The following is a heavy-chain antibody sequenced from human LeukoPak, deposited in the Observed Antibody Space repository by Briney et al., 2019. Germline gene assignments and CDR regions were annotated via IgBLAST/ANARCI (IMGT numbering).Heavy chain of an antibody. Sequence: LTCTVSGGSISSYYWNWIRQPPGKGLEWVAIIWYDGSTKYYAESVKGRFTISRDNSKNMLYLQMNSLRAEDTAVYYCARDPSSDAFDIWGQGTMVTVSS. V-gene: IGHV3-33*08. CDR3: ARDPSSDAFDI. CDR2: IWYDGSTK. J-gene: IGHJ3*02. CDR1: GGSISSYY.